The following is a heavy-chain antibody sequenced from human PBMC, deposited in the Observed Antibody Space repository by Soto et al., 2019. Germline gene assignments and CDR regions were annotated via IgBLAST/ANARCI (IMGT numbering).Heavy chain of an antibody. CDR3: ARARANWGLYGMDV. J-gene: IGHJ6*02. Sequence: SETLSLTCAVYGGSFSGYYWTWIRQPPGTGLEWIGEINHSGSTNYNPSLKSRVTISVDTSKNQFSLKLSSVTAADTAVYYCARARANWGLYGMDVWGQGTTVTVSS. CDR2: INHSGST. CDR1: GGSFSGYY. V-gene: IGHV4-34*01. D-gene: IGHD7-27*01.